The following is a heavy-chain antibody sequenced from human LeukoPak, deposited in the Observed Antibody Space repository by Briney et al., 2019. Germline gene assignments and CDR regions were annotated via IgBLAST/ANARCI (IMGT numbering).Heavy chain of an antibody. J-gene: IGHJ4*02. CDR1: GGSISSYY. CDR3: ARSLGRPYHFDY. V-gene: IGHV4-4*07. D-gene: IGHD7-27*01. Sequence: PSETLSLTCTVSGGSISSYYWSWIRQPAGKELEWIGRIYASGSTNYKPSLKSRLTMSLDTSKNQFSLKLTSVTAADTAVYYCARSLGRPYHFDYWGKATLVPVSS. CDR2: IYASGST.